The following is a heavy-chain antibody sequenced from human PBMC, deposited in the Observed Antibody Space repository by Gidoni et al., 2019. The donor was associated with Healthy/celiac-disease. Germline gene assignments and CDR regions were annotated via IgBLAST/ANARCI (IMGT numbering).Heavy chain of an antibody. D-gene: IGHD2-2*01. CDR3: ARGSTQLLKGHWFDP. CDR2: IIPIFGTA. J-gene: IGHJ5*02. Sequence: QVQLVQTGAEVKKPGSSVKASCKASGGTLRSYAISWVRQASGQGLEWMGGIIPIFGTANYAQKFQGRVTITADESPRTAYMELSSLRSEDTAVYYCARGSTQLLKGHWFDPWGQGTLVTVSS. CDR1: GGTLRSYA. V-gene: IGHV1-69*01.